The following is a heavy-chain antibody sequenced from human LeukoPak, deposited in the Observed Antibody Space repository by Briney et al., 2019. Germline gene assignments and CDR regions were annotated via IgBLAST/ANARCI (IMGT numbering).Heavy chain of an antibody. Sequence: GGSLRLSCAASGFTFSSYAMSWVRQAPGKGLEWVSSISGSGGTTHYADSVKGRFTISRDNPKNTLYLEMNSLRAEDTALYYCAKSHYNLGNWSPFDPWGQGTLVTVPS. V-gene: IGHV3-23*01. CDR3: AKSHYNLGNWSPFDP. D-gene: IGHD3-16*01. CDR1: GFTFSSYA. J-gene: IGHJ5*02. CDR2: ISGSGGTT.